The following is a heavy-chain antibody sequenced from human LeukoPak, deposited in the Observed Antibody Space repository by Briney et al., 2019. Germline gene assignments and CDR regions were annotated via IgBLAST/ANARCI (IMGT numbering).Heavy chain of an antibody. CDR3: ARDEDDFWSGYYYGMDV. J-gene: IGHJ6*02. CDR2: ISSSSSYI. D-gene: IGHD3-3*01. Sequence: GGSLRLSCEASGFTFSSYSMNWVRQAPGKGLEWVSSISSSSSYIYYADSVKGRFTISRDNAKNSLYLQMNSLRAEDTAVYYCARDEDDFWSGYYYGMDVWGQGTTVTVSS. V-gene: IGHV3-21*01. CDR1: GFTFSSYS.